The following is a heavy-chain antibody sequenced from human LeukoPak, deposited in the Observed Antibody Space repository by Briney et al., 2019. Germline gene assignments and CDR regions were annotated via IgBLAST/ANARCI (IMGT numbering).Heavy chain of an antibody. Sequence: GESLKISCQGSEYSFATYWIAWLRQMPGKGLEWLGIIYPSDSDTRYSPSFQGQVTISADKSIKTAYLQWSSLKASDTAMYYCARPLQGIVGATGFDYWGQGTLVTVSS. CDR2: IYPSDSDT. V-gene: IGHV5-51*01. D-gene: IGHD1-26*01. CDR3: ARPLQGIVGATGFDY. J-gene: IGHJ4*02. CDR1: EYSFATYW.